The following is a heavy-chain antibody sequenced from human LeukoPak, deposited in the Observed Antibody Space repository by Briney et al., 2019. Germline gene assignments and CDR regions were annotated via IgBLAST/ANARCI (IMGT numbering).Heavy chain of an antibody. D-gene: IGHD6-19*01. CDR3: ARDQEQWLVGSAFDI. Sequence: GGSLRLSCAASGFTFSSYSMNWVRQAPGKGLEWVSSISSSSSYIYHADSVKGRFTISRDNAKNSLYLQMNSLRAEDTAVYYCARDQEQWLVGSAFDIWGQGTMVTVSS. CDR1: GFTFSSYS. CDR2: ISSSSSYI. V-gene: IGHV3-21*01. J-gene: IGHJ3*02.